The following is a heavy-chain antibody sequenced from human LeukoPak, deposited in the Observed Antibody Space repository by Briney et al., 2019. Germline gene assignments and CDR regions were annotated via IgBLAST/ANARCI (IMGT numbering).Heavy chain of an antibody. CDR3: AYYDSSGYPSP. J-gene: IGHJ5*02. CDR2: INSNSGGT. D-gene: IGHD3-22*01. V-gene: IGHV1-2*02. Sequence: APVKVSCKASGYTFTGYYMHWVRQAPGQGLEWMGWINSNSGGTNYAQKFQGRVTMTRDTSISTAYMELSRLRSDDTAVYYCAYYDSSGYPSPWGQGTLVTVSS. CDR1: GYTFTGYY.